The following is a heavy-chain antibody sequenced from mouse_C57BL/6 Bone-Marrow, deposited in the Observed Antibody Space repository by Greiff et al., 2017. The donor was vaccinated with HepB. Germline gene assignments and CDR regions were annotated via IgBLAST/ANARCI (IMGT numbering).Heavy chain of an antibody. D-gene: IGHD2-1*01. V-gene: IGHV14-4*01. Sequence: EVQLQQSGAELVRPGASVKLSCTASGFNIKDDYMHWVKQRPEQGLEWIGWIDPENGDTEYASKFQGKATITADTSSNTAYLQLSSLTSEDTAVYYCTNYGNPYAMDYWGQGTSVTVSS. CDR1: GFNIKDDY. CDR2: IDPENGDT. CDR3: TNYGNPYAMDY. J-gene: IGHJ4*01.